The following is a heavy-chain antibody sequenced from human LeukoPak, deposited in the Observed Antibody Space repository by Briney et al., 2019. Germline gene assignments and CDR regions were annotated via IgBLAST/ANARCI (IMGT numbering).Heavy chain of an antibody. D-gene: IGHD3-3*01. CDR1: GYTFTGYY. CDR2: INPNSGGT. Sequence: ASVKFSCKASGYTFTGYYMHSVRRAPGQGREWRGWINPNSGGTNYAEKFKGRVTMTRDTSISTAYMELSRLRSDDTAVYYCARGGLRFLEWQPADAFDIWGQGTMVTVSS. V-gene: IGHV1-2*02. J-gene: IGHJ3*02. CDR3: ARGGLRFLEWQPADAFDI.